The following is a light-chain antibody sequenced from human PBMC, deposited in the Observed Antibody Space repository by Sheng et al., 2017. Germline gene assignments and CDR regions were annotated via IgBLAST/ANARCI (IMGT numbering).Light chain of an antibody. J-gene: IGKJ1*01. Sequence: EIVLTQSPATLSLSPGERATLSCRASQSVSSYLAWYQQRPGQPPRLLIYGATNRITGVPDRFSARGSGTDFTLTIDRLEPEDFGVYFCQQYGSSPETFGQGTKVEMK. CDR1: QSVSSY. CDR3: QQYGSSPET. CDR2: GAT. V-gene: IGKV3-20*01.